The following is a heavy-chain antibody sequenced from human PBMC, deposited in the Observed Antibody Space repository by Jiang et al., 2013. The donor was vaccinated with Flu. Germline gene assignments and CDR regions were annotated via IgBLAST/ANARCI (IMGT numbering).Heavy chain of an antibody. CDR2: IYYSGST. CDR1: GGSISSYY. J-gene: IGHJ4*02. Sequence: GSGLVKPSETLSLTCTVSGGSISSYYWSWIRQPPGKGLEWIGYIYYSGSTNYNPSLKSRVTISVDTSKNQFSLKLSSVTAADTAVYYCARGSPGIVESDPFDYWGQGTLVTVSS. D-gene: IGHD2-15*01. CDR3: ARGSPGIVESDPFDY. V-gene: IGHV4-59*01.